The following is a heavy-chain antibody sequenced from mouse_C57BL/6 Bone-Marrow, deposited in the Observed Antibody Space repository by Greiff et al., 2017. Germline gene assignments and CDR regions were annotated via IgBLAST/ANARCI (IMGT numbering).Heavy chain of an antibody. CDR1: GYTFSSYW. CDR2: ICPGSGSL. Sequence: QVQLLQPGAEFVKPGASVQMSCKASGYTFSSYWITWVQQGPGQGLEWIGYICPGSGSLNYNEKFKSRFTLTVDTSYSHASLHISILTSENSAVYYGARGAYYSNGDYWGQGTSVTVSS. CDR3: ARGAYYSNGDY. V-gene: IGHV1-55*01. D-gene: IGHD2-5*01. J-gene: IGHJ4*01.